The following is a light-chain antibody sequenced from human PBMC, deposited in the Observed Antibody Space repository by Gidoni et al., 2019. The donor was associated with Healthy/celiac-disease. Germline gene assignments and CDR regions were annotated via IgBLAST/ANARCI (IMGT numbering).Light chain of an antibody. CDR3: QQYDNLA. V-gene: IGKV1-33*01. CDR2: DAS. J-gene: IGKJ4*01. CDR1: QDISNY. Sequence: IQMTQSPSSLSASVGDRVTITCQASQDISNYLNWYQQKPAKAPTLLIYDASNLETGVPSRFSGSGSGTDFTCTISSLQPEDIATYYCQQYDNLAFGGGTKVEIK.